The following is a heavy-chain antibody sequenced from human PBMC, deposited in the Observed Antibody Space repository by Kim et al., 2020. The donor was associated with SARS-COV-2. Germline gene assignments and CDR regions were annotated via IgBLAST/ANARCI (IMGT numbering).Heavy chain of an antibody. J-gene: IGHJ5*02. CDR1: GGSISSYY. D-gene: IGHD3-3*01. CDR2: IYTSGST. V-gene: IGHV4-4*07. CDR3: ARDRPNYDFWSGYLGGNWFDP. Sequence: SETLSLTCTVSGGSISSYYWSWIRQPAGKGLEWIGRIYTSGSTNYNPSLKSRVTMSVDTSKNQFSLKLSSVTAADTAVYYCARDRPNYDFWSGYLGGNWFDPWGQGTLVTVSS.